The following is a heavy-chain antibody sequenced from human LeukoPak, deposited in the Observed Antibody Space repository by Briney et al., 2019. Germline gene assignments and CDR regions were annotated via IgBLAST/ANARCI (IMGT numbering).Heavy chain of an antibody. V-gene: IGHV3-33*01. J-gene: IGHJ3*02. D-gene: IGHD3-16*02. Sequence: GGSLRLSCAASGFTFSSYGMHWVRQAPGKGLGWVAVIWYDGSNKYYADSVKGRFTISRDNSKNTLYLQMNSLRAEDTAVYYCAREIRSYYDYVWGSYRHEAFDIWGQGTMVTVSS. CDR2: IWYDGSNK. CDR3: AREIRSYYDYVWGSYRHEAFDI. CDR1: GFTFSSYG.